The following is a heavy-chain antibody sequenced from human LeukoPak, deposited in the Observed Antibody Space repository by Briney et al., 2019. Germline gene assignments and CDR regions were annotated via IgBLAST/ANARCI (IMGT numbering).Heavy chain of an antibody. CDR2: IYYSGST. V-gene: IGHV4-59*01. J-gene: IGHJ4*02. CDR1: GGSISSYY. CDR3: ARDSRYCSGGSCLDY. Sequence: PSETLSLTCTVPGGSISSYYWSWIRQPPGKGLEWIGYIYYSGSTNYNPSLKSRVTISVDTSKNQFSLKLSSVTAADTAVYYCARDSRYCSGGSCLDYWGQGTLVTVSS. D-gene: IGHD2-15*01.